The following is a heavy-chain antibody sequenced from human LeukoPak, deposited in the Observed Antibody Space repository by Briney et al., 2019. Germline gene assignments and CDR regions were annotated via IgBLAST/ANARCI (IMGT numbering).Heavy chain of an antibody. CDR2: IYYSGST. V-gene: IGHV4-31*03. CDR3: ARDVITMIGRRWFDP. CDR1: GGSISSGGYY. D-gene: IGHD3-22*01. Sequence: SETLSLTCTVSGGSISSGGYYWSWIRQHPGKGLEWIGYIYYSGSTYYNPSRKSRVTISVDTSKNQFSLKLSSVTAADTAVYYCARDVITMIGRRWFDPRGQGTLVTVSS. J-gene: IGHJ5*02.